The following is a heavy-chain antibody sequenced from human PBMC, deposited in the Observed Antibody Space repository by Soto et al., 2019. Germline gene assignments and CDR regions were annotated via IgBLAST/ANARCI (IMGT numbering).Heavy chain of an antibody. Sequence: ASVKVSCKTSGYTFTSYGISWVRQAPGQGLEWMGWINANNVNTNYAQKFQGRVTMTTDTSTATAYMELRSLRSDDTAVYYCARDMGGYYFEPNDYWGQGTLVTVSS. V-gene: IGHV1-18*01. CDR3: ARDMGGYYFEPNDY. CDR1: GYTFTSYG. CDR2: INANNVNT. D-gene: IGHD3-22*01. J-gene: IGHJ4*02.